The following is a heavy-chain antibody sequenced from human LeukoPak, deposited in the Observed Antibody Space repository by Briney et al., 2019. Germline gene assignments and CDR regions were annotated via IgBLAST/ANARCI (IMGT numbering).Heavy chain of an antibody. Sequence: SETLSLTCAVYGGSFSGYYWSWIRQPPGTGLEWMGEINHSGSTNYNPSLKSRVTISVDTSKNQRSLKLSSVTAADTAVYYCARPGVVVPAAISHYYYGMDVWGQGTTVTVSS. CDR2: INHSGST. V-gene: IGHV4-34*01. CDR3: ARPGVVVPAAISHYYYGMDV. CDR1: GGSFSGYY. J-gene: IGHJ6*02. D-gene: IGHD2-2*01.